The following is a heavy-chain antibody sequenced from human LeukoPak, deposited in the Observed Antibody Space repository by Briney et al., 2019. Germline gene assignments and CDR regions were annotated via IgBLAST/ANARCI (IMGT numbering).Heavy chain of an antibody. CDR2: ISSSSNYI. CDR1: GFTFSSYS. V-gene: IGHV3-21*04. Sequence: GGSLRLSCAASGFTFSSYSMNWVRQAPGKGLEWVSSISSSSNYIYYADSVKGRFTISRDNAKNSLYLQMNSLRAEDTAVYYCAKAMRPTVSYFDYWGQGTLVTVSS. J-gene: IGHJ4*02. D-gene: IGHD4-17*01. CDR3: AKAMRPTVSYFDY.